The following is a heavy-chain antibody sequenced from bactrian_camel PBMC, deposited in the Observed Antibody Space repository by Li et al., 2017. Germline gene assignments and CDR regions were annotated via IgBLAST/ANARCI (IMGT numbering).Heavy chain of an antibody. V-gene: IGHV3S40*01. D-gene: IGHD3*01. CDR1: GFPFSTYP. J-gene: IGHJ6*01. CDR3: AVRTLDYCHSLKDLIDFGQ. Sequence: QLVESGRGLVQPGGSLRLSCAASGFPFSTYPMRWVRQAPGKEREGVAAINASGATDYADSVKGRFTISRDTAKSTVYLQMNSLKPEDTAMYYCAVRTLDYCHSLKDLIDFGQWGQGTQVTVS. CDR2: INASGAT.